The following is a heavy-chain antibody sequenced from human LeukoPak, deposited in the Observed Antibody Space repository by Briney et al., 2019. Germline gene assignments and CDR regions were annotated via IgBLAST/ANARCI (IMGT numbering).Heavy chain of an antibody. V-gene: IGHV4-59*01. D-gene: IGHD1-26*01. Sequence: SETLSLTCTVSGGSISSYYWSWIRQPPGKGLEWIGYIYYSGSTNYNPSLKSRVTISVDTSRNQFSLKLSSVTAADTAVYYCARGGTLRNGMAVWAKGTTVTVPS. CDR2: IYYSGST. J-gene: IGHJ6*04. CDR3: ARGGTLRNGMAV. CDR1: GGSISSYY.